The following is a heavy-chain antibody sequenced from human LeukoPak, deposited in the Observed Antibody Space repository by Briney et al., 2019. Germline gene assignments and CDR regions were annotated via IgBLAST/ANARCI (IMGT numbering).Heavy chain of an antibody. V-gene: IGHV3-15*01. Sequence: PGGSLRLSCAASGFAFSHAWMSWVRQAPGKGLEWVGLIRSETDGGTTDYAAPVKGRFTISRDDSKNTLYLQMNSLKTEDTAVYYCTTDPPGFGYCSGGSCSSDNWFDPWGQGTLVTVSS. CDR2: IRSETDGGTT. D-gene: IGHD2-15*01. CDR3: TTDPPGFGYCSGGSCSSDNWFDP. CDR1: GFAFSHAW. J-gene: IGHJ5*02.